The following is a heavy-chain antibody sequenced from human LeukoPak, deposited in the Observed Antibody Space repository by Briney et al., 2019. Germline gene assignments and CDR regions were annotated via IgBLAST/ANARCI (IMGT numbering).Heavy chain of an antibody. CDR3: AKVHYDSSGYYFYH. D-gene: IGHD3-22*01. CDR1: GFTFDDYA. V-gene: IGHV3-9*01. CDR2: ISWNSGSM. J-gene: IGHJ4*02. Sequence: GGSLRLSCAASGFTFDDYAMHWVRQAPGKGLEWVSGISWNSGSMGYADSVKGRFTISRDNAKNSLYLQMNSLRAEDTALYYCAKVHYDSSGYYFYHWGQGTLVTVSS.